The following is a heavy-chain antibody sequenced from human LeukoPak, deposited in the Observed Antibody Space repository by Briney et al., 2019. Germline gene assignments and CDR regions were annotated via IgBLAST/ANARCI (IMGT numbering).Heavy chain of an antibody. Sequence: PGGSLRLSCAASGFTFSSYAMHWVRQAPGKGLEWVAVISYDGSNKYYADSVKGRFTISRDNSKNTLYPQMNSLRAEDTAVYYCASQGGRLLRYFDWLLPYWGQGTLVTVSS. CDR1: GFTFSSYA. J-gene: IGHJ4*02. V-gene: IGHV3-30*04. CDR2: ISYDGSNK. D-gene: IGHD3-9*01. CDR3: ASQGGRLLRYFDWLLPY.